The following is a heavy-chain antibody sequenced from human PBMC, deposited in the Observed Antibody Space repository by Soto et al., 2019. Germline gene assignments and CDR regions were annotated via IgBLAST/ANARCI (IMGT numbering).Heavy chain of an antibody. CDR3: AAYQISIVARFFAY. D-gene: IGHD6-6*01. V-gene: IGHV1-18*01. J-gene: IGHJ4*02. CDR1: GYTFTSYG. CDR2: ISAYNGNT. Sequence: GASVKVSCKASGYTFTSYGISWVRQAPGQGLEWMGWISAYNGNTNYAQKFQERVTITRDMSTSTAYMELSSLRSEDTAVYYCAAYQISIVARFFAYGGQGTLVIVSS.